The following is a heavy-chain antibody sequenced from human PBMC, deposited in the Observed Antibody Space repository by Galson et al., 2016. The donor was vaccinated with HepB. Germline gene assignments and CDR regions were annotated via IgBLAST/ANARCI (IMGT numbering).Heavy chain of an antibody. J-gene: IGHJ4*02. CDR2: IYSGGSA. CDR1: GDSVSRDY. V-gene: IGHV4-4*07. D-gene: IGHD3-10*01. Sequence: ETLSLTCTVSGDSVSRDYWSWIRQPAGKGMEWLGRIYSGGSATYNPSLKSRVTMSIDTSKNHFSLQLTSVTAADTALYYCAGDQGSGNYYRGASWGQGILVSVTS. CDR3: AGDQGSGNYYRGAS.